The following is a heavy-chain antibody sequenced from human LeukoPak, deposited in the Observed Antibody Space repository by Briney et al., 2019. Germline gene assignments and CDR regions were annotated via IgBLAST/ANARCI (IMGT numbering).Heavy chain of an antibody. CDR1: GGSVSSGSYF. J-gene: IGHJ6*02. Sequence: SETLSLTCTVSGGSVSSGSYFWSWIRQPPGKGLEWIGNIYYSGSTKYNPSLKSRVTISVDTSKFQFSLKLSSVTAADTAVYYCARGRGDILTGYFYYYYGMDVWGQGTTVTVSS. CDR3: ARGRGDILTGYFYYYYGMDV. V-gene: IGHV4-61*01. CDR2: IYYSGST. D-gene: IGHD3-9*01.